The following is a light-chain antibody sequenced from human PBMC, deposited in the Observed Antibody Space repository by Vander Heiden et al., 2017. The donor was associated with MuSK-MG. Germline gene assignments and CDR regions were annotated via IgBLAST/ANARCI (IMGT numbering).Light chain of an antibody. V-gene: IGKV3-15*01. CDR3: QQYHQWPPLT. CDR2: GAS. CDR1: QSVDSK. J-gene: IGKJ4*01. Sequence: EIVMTQSLATLSVSPGETASLSCRTSQSVDSKLAWYQKRPGQAPRLLIYGASTRDTGIPAKFSGSGSGTEFTLTISSRQPEDYAVYYCQQYHQWPPLTFGGGTKVEI.